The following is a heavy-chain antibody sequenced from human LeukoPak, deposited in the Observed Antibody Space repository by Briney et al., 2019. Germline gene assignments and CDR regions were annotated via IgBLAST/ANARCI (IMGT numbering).Heavy chain of an antibody. CDR3: ARGGGAARPRYFDL. CDR2: MNQSGRA. V-gene: IGHV4-34*01. J-gene: IGHJ2*01. D-gene: IGHD6-6*01. CDR1: GASFSNYY. Sequence: PSETLSLTRAVYGASFSNYYWGWVRQPPGKGLEWIGEMNQSGRANYNPSLKSRVTLSVDTSKNQFSLKLDSVTAADTAVYYCARGGGAARPRYFDLWGRGTLVTVSS.